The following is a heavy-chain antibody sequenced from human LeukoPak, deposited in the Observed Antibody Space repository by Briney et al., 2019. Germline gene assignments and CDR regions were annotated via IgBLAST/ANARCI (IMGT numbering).Heavy chain of an antibody. CDR1: GFIFSSYG. CDR3: AKDRNFEGGTTAGYFHL. J-gene: IGHJ1*01. V-gene: IGHV3-30*18. CDR2: LSYDGTDK. D-gene: IGHD1-7*01. Sequence: GGSLRLSCAASGFIFSSYGMHWVRQAPGKGLEWAAVLSYDGTDKDYADSVKGRFTISRDNSNNTLYLQMNSLRAEDTAVYYCAKDRNFEGGTTAGYFHLWGQGTLVTVSS.